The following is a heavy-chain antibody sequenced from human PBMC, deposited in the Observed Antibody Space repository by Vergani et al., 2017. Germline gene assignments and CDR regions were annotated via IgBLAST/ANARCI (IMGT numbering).Heavy chain of an antibody. CDR2: INAYNGNT. CDR3: ARVQIIAAAGHSDY. Sequence: QVQLVQSGAEVKKPGASVKVSCKASGYTFTSYAMHWVRQAPGQRLEWMGWINAYNGNTNYAQKLQGRVTMTTDTSTSTAYMELRSLRSDDTAVYYCARVQIIAAAGHSDYWGQGTLVTVSS. V-gene: IGHV1-3*01. CDR1: GYTFTSYA. D-gene: IGHD6-13*01. J-gene: IGHJ4*02.